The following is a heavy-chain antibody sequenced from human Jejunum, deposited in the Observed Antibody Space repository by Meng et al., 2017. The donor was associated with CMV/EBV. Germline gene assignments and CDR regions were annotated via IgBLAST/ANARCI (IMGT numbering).Heavy chain of an antibody. CDR3: ARGGDISETTAH. D-gene: IGHD6-19*01. V-gene: IGHV4-59*01. CDR2: IHNSGST. J-gene: IGHJ4*02. CDR1: GGAISTYY. Sequence: CTVSGGAISTYYWSWIRQSPGKGLEWIGYIHNSGSTQYTPYLKSRVTMSIDTSKNQFSLKLRSVTAADTAVYYCARGGDISETTAHWGQGRLVTVSS.